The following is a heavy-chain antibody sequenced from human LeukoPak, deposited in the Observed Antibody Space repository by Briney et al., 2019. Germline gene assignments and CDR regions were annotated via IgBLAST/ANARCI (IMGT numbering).Heavy chain of an antibody. CDR1: GYSISSGYY. CDR3: ARHKDYYYSYMDV. Sequence: PSETLSLTCTVSGYSISSGYYWGWIRQPPGKGLEWIGSIYHTGSTYYNPSLKSRVTISVDTSKNQFSLKLSSVTAADTAVYYCARHKDYYYSYMDVWGKGTTVAISS. V-gene: IGHV4-38-2*02. J-gene: IGHJ6*03. CDR2: IYHTGST.